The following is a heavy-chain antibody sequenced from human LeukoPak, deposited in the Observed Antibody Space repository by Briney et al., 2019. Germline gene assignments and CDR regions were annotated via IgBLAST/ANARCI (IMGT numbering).Heavy chain of an antibody. CDR3: ARVGDHFHWNLDL. Sequence: GGSLRLSCAASGFTLSTYYTNWVRRAPGKGLEWVSIIYSGGTTYYADSVKGRFTISRDTSKNTLSLQMNSLRAEDTAVYFCARVGDHFHWNLDLWGRGTLVTVSS. D-gene: IGHD5-24*01. V-gene: IGHV3-53*01. J-gene: IGHJ2*01. CDR1: GFTLSTYY. CDR2: IYSGGTT.